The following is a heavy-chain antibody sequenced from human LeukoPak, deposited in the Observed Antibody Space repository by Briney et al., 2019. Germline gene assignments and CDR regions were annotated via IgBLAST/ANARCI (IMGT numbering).Heavy chain of an antibody. CDR2: THHSGST. J-gene: IGHJ4*02. CDR3: ARGYGDYDSRDY. D-gene: IGHD4-17*01. V-gene: IGHV4-38-2*02. Sequence: PSETLSLTCTVSGYSISSGYYWGWIRQPPGKGLEWIGSTHHSGSTYYNPSLKSRVTISVDTSKNQFSLKLTSVTAADTAVYYCARGYGDYDSRDYWGQGTLVTVSS. CDR1: GYSISSGYY.